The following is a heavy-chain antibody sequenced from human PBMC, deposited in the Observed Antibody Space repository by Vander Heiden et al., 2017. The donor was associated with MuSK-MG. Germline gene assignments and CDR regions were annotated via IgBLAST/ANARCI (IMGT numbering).Heavy chain of an antibody. CDR2: ITSSGDNT. Sequence: QVQLLQSGAEVKKSGASVKISCKSSGDTFTKFFVHWVRQAPGQGLEWMGMITSSGDNTYLAQKFEDRVTMARDTSTTIVYLELHSLSSEDTAVYYCARARSEGYHNNWDPRYLDSWGQGTLVTVSS. D-gene: IGHD5-12*01. CDR1: GDTFTKFF. J-gene: IGHJ4*02. V-gene: IGHV1-46*01. CDR3: ARARSEGYHNNWDPRYLDS.